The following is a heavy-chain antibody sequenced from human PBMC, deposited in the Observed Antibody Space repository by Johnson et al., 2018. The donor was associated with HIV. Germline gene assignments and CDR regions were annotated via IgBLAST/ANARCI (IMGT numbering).Heavy chain of an antibody. CDR3: ARDRWEEPAALDM. J-gene: IGHJ3*02. D-gene: IGHD1-14*01. CDR1: GFSFSNYA. V-gene: IGHV3-30*04. CDR2: ISYDGSKK. Sequence: QVQLVESGGGVVQPGRSLRLSCAASGFSFSNYAMHWVRQAQGKGLEWVAVISYDGSKKYHADSVKGRFTISRDNSKNTLYLQMNSLRTEDTAVYYCARDRWEEPAALDMWGQGTMVTVSS.